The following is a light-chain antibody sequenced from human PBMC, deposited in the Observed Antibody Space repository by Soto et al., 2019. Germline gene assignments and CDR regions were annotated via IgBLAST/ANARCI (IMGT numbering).Light chain of an antibody. CDR2: DVT. J-gene: IGLJ2*01. CDR3: SSYTSSSTVV. CDR1: SSDVGGYNY. V-gene: IGLV2-14*01. Sequence: QSALTQPASVSGSPGQSITISCTGTSSDVGGYNYVSWYQQHPGKVPKLMIYDVTNRPSGVSNRFSGSKSGTTASLTISGLQAEDEADYYCSSYTSSSTVVFGGGTKLTVL.